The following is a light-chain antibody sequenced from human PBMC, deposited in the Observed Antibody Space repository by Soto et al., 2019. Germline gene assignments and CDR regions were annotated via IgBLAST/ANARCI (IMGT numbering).Light chain of an antibody. CDR2: AAS. CDR3: QQYGSSPPWT. V-gene: IGKV3-20*01. CDR1: ERVASNY. Sequence: EVVLTHSPGTLSLSACERATLFSSASERVASNYLAWYQQKPGQAPRLLIYAASSRATGIPDRFSGSGSGADFTLTISRLEPEDFAVYYCQQYGSSPPWTFGQGTKVDIK. J-gene: IGKJ1*01.